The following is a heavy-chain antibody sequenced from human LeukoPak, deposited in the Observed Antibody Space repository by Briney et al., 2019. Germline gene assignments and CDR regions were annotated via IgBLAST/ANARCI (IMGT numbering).Heavy chain of an antibody. CDR1: GGSISSYY. CDR2: IYYSGST. D-gene: IGHD5-12*01. J-gene: IGHJ3*02. V-gene: IGHV4-59*12. Sequence: TASETLSLTCTVSGGSISSYYWSWIRQPPGKGLEWIGYIYYSGSTNYNPSLKSRVTISVDTSKNQFSLKLSSVTAADTAVYYCARDGGYSDYDYAFDIWGQGTMVTVSS. CDR3: ARDGGYSDYDYAFDI.